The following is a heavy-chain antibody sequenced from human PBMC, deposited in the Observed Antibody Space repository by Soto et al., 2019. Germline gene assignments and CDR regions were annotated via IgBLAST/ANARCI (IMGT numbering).Heavy chain of an antibody. V-gene: IGHV1-3*01. J-gene: IGHJ5*02. CDR2: INAGNGNT. CDR3: ARAYDFWSGYPTYHWFDP. D-gene: IGHD3-3*01. CDR1: GYTFTSYA. Sequence: ASVKVSCKACGYTFTSYAMHWVRQAPGQRLEWMGWINAGNGNTKYSQKFQGRVTITRDTSASTAYMELSSLRSEDTAVYYCARAYDFWSGYPTYHWFDPWGQGTLVTVSS.